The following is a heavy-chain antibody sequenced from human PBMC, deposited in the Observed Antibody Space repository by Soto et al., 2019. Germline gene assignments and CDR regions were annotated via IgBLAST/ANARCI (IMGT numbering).Heavy chain of an antibody. Sequence: GGSLRLSCAASGFTFSSYAMSWVRQAPGKGLEWVSAISGSGGSTYYADSVKGRFTISRDNSKNTLYLQMNSLRAEDTAVFYCAKAWRKMTTEWYYFDYGGQGTLVTVSS. V-gene: IGHV3-23*01. J-gene: IGHJ4*02. CDR1: GFTFSSYA. CDR2: ISGSGGST. CDR3: AKAWRKMTTEWYYFDY. D-gene: IGHD4-17*01.